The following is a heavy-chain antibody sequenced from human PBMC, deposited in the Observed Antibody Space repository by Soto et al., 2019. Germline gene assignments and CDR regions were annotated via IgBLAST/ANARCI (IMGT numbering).Heavy chain of an antibody. D-gene: IGHD2-21*01. CDR3: ARLRIATNNYKWFDP. CDR1: GYSVTSSDYY. Sequence: PSETLSLTCSVSGYSVTSSDYYWAWIRQPPGKGLEWIGSMFYSGLTYYNPSLRDRITISQDTSERQFSLNLRLVTAADTAVYYCARLRIATNNYKWFDPWGQGTLVTVSS. CDR2: MFYSGLT. J-gene: IGHJ5*02. V-gene: IGHV4-39*07.